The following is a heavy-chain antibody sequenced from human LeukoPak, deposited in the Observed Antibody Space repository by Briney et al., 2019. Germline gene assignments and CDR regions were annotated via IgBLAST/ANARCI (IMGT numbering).Heavy chain of an antibody. CDR2: ISAYNGNT. D-gene: IGHD2-15*01. CDR3: ARDSRSGDQRRRAFDI. J-gene: IGHJ3*02. Sequence: ASVKVSCKASGYTFTSYGISWVRQAPGQGLEWMGWISAYNGNTNYAQKLQGRVTMTTDTSTSTAYMELRSLRSDDTAVYYCARDSRSGDQRRRAFDIWGQGTMVTVSS. CDR1: GYTFTSYG. V-gene: IGHV1-18*01.